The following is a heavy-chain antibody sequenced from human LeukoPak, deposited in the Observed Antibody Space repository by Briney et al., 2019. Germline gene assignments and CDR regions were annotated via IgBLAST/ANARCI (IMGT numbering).Heavy chain of an antibody. D-gene: IGHD3-10*01. Sequence: SETLSLTCTVSGGSISSYYWSWIRQPAGKGLEWIGRIYTSGSTNYNPSLKSRVTISVDTSKNQFSLKLSSVTAADTAVYYCAGSSLAGSRDYWGQGTLVTVSS. J-gene: IGHJ4*02. CDR1: GGSISSYY. CDR3: AGSSLAGSRDY. V-gene: IGHV4-4*07. CDR2: IYTSGST.